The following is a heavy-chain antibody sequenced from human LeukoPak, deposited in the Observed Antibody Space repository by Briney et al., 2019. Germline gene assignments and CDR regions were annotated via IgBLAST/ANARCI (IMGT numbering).Heavy chain of an antibody. Sequence: QSGGSLRFSCAASGFTFSSYAMHWVRQAPGKGLEWVAVISYDGSNKYYADSVKGRFTISRDNSKNTLYLQMNSLRAEDTAVYYCARDRHEYYDFWSGSNWFDPWGQGTLVTVSS. CDR1: GFTFSSYA. CDR3: ARDRHEYYDFWSGSNWFDP. J-gene: IGHJ5*02. V-gene: IGHV3-30-3*01. CDR2: ISYDGSNK. D-gene: IGHD3-3*01.